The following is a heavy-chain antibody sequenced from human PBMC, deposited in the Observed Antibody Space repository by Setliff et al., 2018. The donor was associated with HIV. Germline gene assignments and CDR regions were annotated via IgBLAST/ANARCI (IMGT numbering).Heavy chain of an antibody. CDR2: IYSGGST. CDR3: AREGARITIFGVVTALWYFDL. D-gene: IGHD3-3*01. Sequence: PSETLSLTCTVSGGSIRTGSYYWGWIRQPPGKRLEWLASIYSGGSTLYNPSLKSRVTISRDTSKNQFSLKLTSVTAADPAVYYCAREGARITIFGVVTALWYFDLWGRGTLVTVSS. V-gene: IGHV4-39*07. CDR1: GGSIRTGSYY. J-gene: IGHJ2*01.